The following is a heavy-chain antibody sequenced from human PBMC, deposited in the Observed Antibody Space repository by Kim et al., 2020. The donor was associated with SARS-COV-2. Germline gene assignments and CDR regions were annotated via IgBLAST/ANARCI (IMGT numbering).Heavy chain of an antibody. Sequence: GESLKISCKGSGYSFTSYWISWVRQMPGKGLEWMGRIDPSDSYTNYSPSFQGHVTISADKSISTAYLQWSSLKASDTAMYYCARQKRFGELYSPYYGMDVWGQGTTVTVSS. V-gene: IGHV5-10-1*01. CDR3: ARQKRFGELYSPYYGMDV. CDR1: GYSFTSYW. J-gene: IGHJ6*02. D-gene: IGHD3-10*01. CDR2: IDPSDSYT.